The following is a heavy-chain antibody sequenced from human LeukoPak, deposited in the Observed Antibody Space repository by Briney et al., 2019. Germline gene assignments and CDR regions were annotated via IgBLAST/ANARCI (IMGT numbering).Heavy chain of an antibody. J-gene: IGHJ5*02. V-gene: IGHV1-8*01. CDR3: ARGQMGSTNWFDP. D-gene: IGHD1-26*01. CDR1: GYTFASYD. Sequence: ASEKVSCKASGYTFASYDINWVRQATGQGLEWMGWMNPNSGNTGYAQKFQGRVTMTRNTSISTAYMELSSLRSEDTAVYYCARGQMGSTNWFDPWGQGTLVTVSS. CDR2: MNPNSGNT.